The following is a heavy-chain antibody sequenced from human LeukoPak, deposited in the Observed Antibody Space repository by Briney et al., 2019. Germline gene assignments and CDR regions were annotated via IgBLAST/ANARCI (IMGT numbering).Heavy chain of an antibody. CDR2: IGSSSSTI. Sequence: PGGSLRLSCAASGFTFSSYSMNWVRQAPGKGLEWVSYIGSSSSTIYYADSVKGRFTISRDNAKNSLYLQMNSLRAEDTAVYYCASESSGYSYGFYSDYWGQGTLVTVSS. J-gene: IGHJ4*02. CDR3: ASESSGYSYGFYSDY. CDR1: GFTFSSYS. V-gene: IGHV3-48*01. D-gene: IGHD5-18*01.